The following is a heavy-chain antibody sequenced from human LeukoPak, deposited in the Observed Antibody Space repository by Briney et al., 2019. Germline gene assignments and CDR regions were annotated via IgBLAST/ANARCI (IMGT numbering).Heavy chain of an antibody. CDR1: RFIFGDYW. CDR3: ARERSSSWLLPREYYFDY. CDR2: IKQDGSER. D-gene: IGHD6-13*01. J-gene: IGHJ4*02. Sequence: QPGGSLRLSCTASRFIFGDYWMSWVRQAPGKGLEWVANIKQDGSERYYVDSVKGRFTISRDNAKNSLYLQMNSLRAEDTALYYCARERSSSWLLPREYYFDYWGQGTLVTVSS. V-gene: IGHV3-7*01.